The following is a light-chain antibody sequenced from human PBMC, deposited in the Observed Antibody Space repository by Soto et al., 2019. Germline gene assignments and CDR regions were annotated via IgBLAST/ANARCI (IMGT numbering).Light chain of an antibody. CDR2: DVS. V-gene: IGKV3-11*01. J-gene: IGKJ4*01. CDR1: QSVTSS. Sequence: EIVLTQSPATLSLSPGARATLSCTASQSVTSSLAWFQQKPGQAPRLLIYDVSRRATAIPARFSGSGSGTDFTLTISSLEPEDFAVYYCQQRTSWPTFGGGTKVDIK. CDR3: QQRTSWPT.